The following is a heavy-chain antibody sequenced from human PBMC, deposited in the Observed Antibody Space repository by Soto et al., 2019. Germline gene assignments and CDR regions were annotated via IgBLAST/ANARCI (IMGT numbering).Heavy chain of an antibody. D-gene: IGHD4-17*01. J-gene: IGHJ6*03. Sequence: QVQLVQSGAEVKKPGASVKVSCKASGYTFTSYGISWVRQAPGQGLEWMGWISAYNGNTNYAQKLQGRVTMTTDTAASTAYMERRSLRSDDTDVYYCARATKVSTAPEYYYYYMDVWGKGTTVTVSS. CDR1: GYTFTSYG. V-gene: IGHV1-18*01. CDR3: ARATKVSTAPEYYYYYMDV. CDR2: ISAYNGNT.